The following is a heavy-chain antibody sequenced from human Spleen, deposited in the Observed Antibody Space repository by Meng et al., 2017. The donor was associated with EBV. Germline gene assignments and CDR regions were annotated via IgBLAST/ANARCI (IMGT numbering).Heavy chain of an antibody. Sequence: QVPWVQLGAEVKMPGSAGQVSCKASGCSFNDYAFSWVRQAPGEGLEGRGGIIPVFGTAYYAQKFQGRVTITAYKSTNTAYLEVSSLRSDDTAVYYCAANYGCDGGGCYRFDYWGQGTLVTVSS. CDR3: AANYGCDGGGCYRFDY. CDR1: GCSFNDYA. CDR2: IIPVFGTA. V-gene: IGHV1-69*06. D-gene: IGHD2-21*01. J-gene: IGHJ4*02.